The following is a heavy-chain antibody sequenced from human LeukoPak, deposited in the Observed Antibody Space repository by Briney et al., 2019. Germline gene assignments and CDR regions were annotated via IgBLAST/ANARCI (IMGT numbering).Heavy chain of an antibody. V-gene: IGHV3-53*01. CDR2: IYSGGST. Sequence: GGSLRLSCAASGFTVSSNFLSWVRQPPGKGLEWVSDIYSGGSTYYADSVKGRFTISRDNSKNTLYLQMNSLRAEGTAVYYCTRGGGGSFPHYWGQGTLVTVSS. CDR1: GFTVSSNF. D-gene: IGHD2-21*01. CDR3: TRGGGGSFPHY. J-gene: IGHJ4*02.